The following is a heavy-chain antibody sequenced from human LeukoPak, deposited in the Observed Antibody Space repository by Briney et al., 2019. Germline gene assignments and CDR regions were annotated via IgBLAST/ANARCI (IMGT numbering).Heavy chain of an antibody. Sequence: ASETLSLTCTVSGGSISSGGYYWSWIRQHPGKGLEWIGYIYYSGSTYYNPSLKSRVTISVDTSKNQFSLKLSSVTAADTAVYYCARHRGVVRFLEWLPYYFDYWGQGTLVTVSS. CDR2: IYYSGST. CDR3: ARHRGVVRFLEWLPYYFDY. CDR1: GGSISSGGYY. J-gene: IGHJ4*02. D-gene: IGHD3-3*01. V-gene: IGHV4-31*03.